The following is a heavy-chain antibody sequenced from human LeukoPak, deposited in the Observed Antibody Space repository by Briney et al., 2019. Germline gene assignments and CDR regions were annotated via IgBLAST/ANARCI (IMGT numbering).Heavy chain of an antibody. D-gene: IGHD6-13*01. CDR2: INPSGST. CDR1: GGSFSGYF. V-gene: IGHV4-34*01. J-gene: IGHJ4*02. CDR3: ASSSSWYFDY. Sequence: SETLSLTCAVYGGSFSGYFFSWIRQPPGKGLEWIGEINPSGSTNYNPSLKSRVTLSVDTSKIQFSLNLSSVTAADTAVYYCASSSSWYFDYWGQGALVTVSS.